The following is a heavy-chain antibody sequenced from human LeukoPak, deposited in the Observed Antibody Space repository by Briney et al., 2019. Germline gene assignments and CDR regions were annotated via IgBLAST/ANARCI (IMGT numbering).Heavy chain of an antibody. Sequence: ASVKVSCKASGYTFTNYAMNWVRQAPGQGLEWMGWINTNTGNATYAQGFTGRVVFSLDTSISTAYLQMSRLRDEDTAVYYCARSGGSGSYYARYYYYYMDVWGKGTTVTASS. J-gene: IGHJ6*03. V-gene: IGHV7-4-1*02. CDR1: GYTFTNYA. CDR2: INTNTGNA. CDR3: ARSGGSGSYYARYYYYYMDV. D-gene: IGHD3-10*01.